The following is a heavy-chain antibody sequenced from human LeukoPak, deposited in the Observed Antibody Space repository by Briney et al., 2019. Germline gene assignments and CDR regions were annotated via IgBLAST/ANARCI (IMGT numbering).Heavy chain of an antibody. V-gene: IGHV1-2*02. Sequence: ASVKVSCKASGSTFNNYYVHWVRQAPGQGLEWMGWIDPKRGATNYARKFQDRVTMTRDTSINTDYMDLSRLRPNDTAVYYCAREGGSYYGTGSYGSRFFWLNSWGQGTLVTVSS. CDR1: GSTFNNYY. D-gene: IGHD3-10*01. J-gene: IGHJ5*01. CDR3: AREGGSYYGTGSYGSRFFWLNS. CDR2: IDPKRGAT.